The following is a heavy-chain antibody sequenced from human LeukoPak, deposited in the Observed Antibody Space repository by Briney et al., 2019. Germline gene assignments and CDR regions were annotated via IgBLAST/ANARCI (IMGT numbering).Heavy chain of an antibody. CDR3: ARHEIAAAGTSDY. Sequence: SETLSLTCTVSGGSTSNSFWNWIRQPPGKGLEWLGYIYSTGITLYHPSLKGRVTISEDTSKNLFSLTLTSVTAADTAVYYCARHEIAAAGTSDYWGQGTLVTVSS. CDR2: IYSTGIT. J-gene: IGHJ4*02. CDR1: GGSTSNSF. D-gene: IGHD6-13*01. V-gene: IGHV4-59*08.